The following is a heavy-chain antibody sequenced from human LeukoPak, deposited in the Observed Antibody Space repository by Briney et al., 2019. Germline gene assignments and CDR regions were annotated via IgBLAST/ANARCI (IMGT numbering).Heavy chain of an antibody. CDR3: ARVCSSGRCLDY. D-gene: IGHD2-15*01. CDR2: INHSGST. CDR1: GYSISSGYY. J-gene: IGHJ4*02. V-gene: IGHV4-38-2*02. Sequence: SETLSLTCTVSGYSISSGYYWAWMRQPPGKGLEWIGSINHSGSTYYNPSLKSRVTVSVDTSKNQVSLRLSSVTAAVTAVYYCARVCSSGRCLDYWGQGTLVTVSS.